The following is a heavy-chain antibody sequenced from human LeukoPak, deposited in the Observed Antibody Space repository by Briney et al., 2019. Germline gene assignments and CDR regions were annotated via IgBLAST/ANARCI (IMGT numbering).Heavy chain of an antibody. CDR2: IYHSGST. Sequence: KSSETLSFTCAVSGVSSCCGGYSWSWIRQPPGKGLEWIGYIYHSGSTYYNPSLKSRVTISVDRSKNQFSLKLSSVTAADTAVYYCARAGYCSRASCSYYFDYWGQGNLVTVSS. V-gene: IGHV4-30-2*01. CDR1: GVSSCCGGYS. D-gene: IGHD2-2*01. J-gene: IGHJ4*02. CDR3: ARAGYCSRASCSYYFDY.